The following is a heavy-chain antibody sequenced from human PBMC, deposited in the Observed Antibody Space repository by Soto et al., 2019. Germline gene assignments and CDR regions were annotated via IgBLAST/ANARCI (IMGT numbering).Heavy chain of an antibody. D-gene: IGHD4-17*01. J-gene: IGHJ4*02. V-gene: IGHV4-31*03. CDR3: ASTVTETGVFDY. CDR2: IYYSGST. CDR1: GGSISSGGYY. Sequence: SETLSLTCTVSGGSISSGGYYWSWIRQHPGKGLEWIGYIYYSGSTYYNPSLKIRVTISVDTSKNQFSLKLSSVTAADTAVYYCASTVTETGVFDYWGQGTLVTVSS.